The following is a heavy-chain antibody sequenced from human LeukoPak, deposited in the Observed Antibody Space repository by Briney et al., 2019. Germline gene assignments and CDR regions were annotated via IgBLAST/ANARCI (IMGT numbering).Heavy chain of an antibody. CDR2: ISYDGGNK. D-gene: IGHD2-15*01. J-gene: IGHJ3*02. V-gene: IGHV3-30*18. CDR1: GFTFSSYG. CDR3: AKDRRLGYCSGGSCHPHDAFDI. Sequence: PGRSLRLSCAASGFTFSSYGMHWVRQAPGKGLEWVAVISYDGGNKYYAGSVKGRFTISRDNSKNTLYLQMNSLRAEDTAVYYCAKDRRLGYCSGGSCHPHDAFDIWGQGTMVTVSS.